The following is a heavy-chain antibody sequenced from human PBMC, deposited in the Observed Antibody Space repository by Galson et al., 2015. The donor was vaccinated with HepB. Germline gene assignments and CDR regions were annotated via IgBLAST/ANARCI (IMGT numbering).Heavy chain of an antibody. CDR2: ISSDSSYR. J-gene: IGHJ4*02. CDR1: GFIFSNYN. Sequence: SLRLSCAASGFIFSNYNMIWVRQAPGKGLEWVASISSDSSYRYYAESLKGRFTISRDNTKNSLSLQMISLRAEDTALYYCARDRPLGTFLDYWGQGTLVTVSS. V-gene: IGHV3-21*06. CDR3: ARDRPLGTFLDY. D-gene: IGHD7-27*01.